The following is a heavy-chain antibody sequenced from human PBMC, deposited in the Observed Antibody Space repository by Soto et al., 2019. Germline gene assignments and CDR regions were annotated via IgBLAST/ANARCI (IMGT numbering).Heavy chain of an antibody. CDR2: IYHSGST. D-gene: IGHD2-2*01. Sequence: TSETLSLTCAVSGGSISSGGYSWSWIRQPPGKGLEWIGYIYHSGSTYYNPSLKSRVTISVDRSKNQFSLKLSSVTAADTAVYYCARGVLVPAADACVFDYWGQGTLVTVSS. V-gene: IGHV4-30-2*01. J-gene: IGHJ4*02. CDR3: ARGVLVPAADACVFDY. CDR1: GGSISSGGYS.